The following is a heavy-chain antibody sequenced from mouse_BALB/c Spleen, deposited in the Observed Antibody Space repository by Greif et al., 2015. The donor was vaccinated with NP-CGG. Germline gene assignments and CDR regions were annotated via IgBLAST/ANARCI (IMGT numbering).Heavy chain of an antibody. CDR2: ILPGSGST. J-gene: IGHJ4*01. CDR1: GYTFSSYW. V-gene: IGHV1-9*01. Sequence: VQLQQSGAELMKPGASVKISCKATGYTFSSYWIEWVKQRPGHGLEWIGEILPGSGSTNYNEKFKGKATFTADTSSNTAYMQLSSLTSEDSAVYYCARGSTMITTNAMDYWGQGTSVTVSS. CDR3: ARGSTMITTNAMDY. D-gene: IGHD2-4*01.